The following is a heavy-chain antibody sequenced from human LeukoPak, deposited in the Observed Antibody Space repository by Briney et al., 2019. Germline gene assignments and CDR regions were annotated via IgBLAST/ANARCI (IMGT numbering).Heavy chain of an antibody. J-gene: IGHJ3*02. Sequence: ASVKVSFKASGYTFTSYGISWVRQAPGQGLEWMGWISAYNGNTNYAQKLQGRVTMTTDTSTSTAYMELWSLRSDDTAVYYCARPVVPAANEAFDIWGQGTMVTVSS. CDR3: ARPVVPAANEAFDI. CDR1: GYTFTSYG. D-gene: IGHD2-2*01. V-gene: IGHV1-18*01. CDR2: ISAYNGNT.